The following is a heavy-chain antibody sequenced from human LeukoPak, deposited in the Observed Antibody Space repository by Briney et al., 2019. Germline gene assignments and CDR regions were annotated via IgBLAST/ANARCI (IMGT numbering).Heavy chain of an antibody. J-gene: IGHJ4*02. V-gene: IGHV3-23*01. CDR1: GFTFSSYA. Sequence: GGSLRLSCAASGFTFSSYAMGCVRQAPGKGLEWGSAISGSGGSTYYADSVKGRFTISRDNSKNTLYLQMNSLRAEDTAVYYCAKDREYDFWSGYYRYWGQGTLVTVSS. D-gene: IGHD3-3*01. CDR3: AKDREYDFWSGYYRY. CDR2: ISGSGGST.